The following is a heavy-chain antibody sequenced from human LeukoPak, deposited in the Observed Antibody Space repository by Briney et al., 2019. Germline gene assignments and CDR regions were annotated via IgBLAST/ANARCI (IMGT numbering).Heavy chain of an antibody. Sequence: PSETLSLTCTVSGGSISSYYWSWIRQPPGKGLVWIGYIYYSGSTNYNPSLKRRVTISVDTSKNQFSLKLSSVTAADTAVYYCARAFRPPWYFDLWGRGTLVTVSS. CDR3: ARAFRPPWYFDL. D-gene: IGHD3-16*01. CDR2: IYYSGST. V-gene: IGHV4-59*01. CDR1: GGSISSYY. J-gene: IGHJ2*01.